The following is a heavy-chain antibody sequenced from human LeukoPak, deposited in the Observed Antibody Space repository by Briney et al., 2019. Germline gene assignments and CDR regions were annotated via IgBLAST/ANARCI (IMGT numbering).Heavy chain of an antibody. CDR3: ERSDCTSDVCHSFDF. CDR2: FYSGST. CDR1: GRSIRSYY. D-gene: IGHD2-8*01. J-gene: IGHJ4*02. Sequence: SETLSLTCTVSGRSIRSYYGSWIWQPPGKGLEWIGYFYSGSTSYNVSLKSRVTISVDTSKNQVSLKLSSVTAADTAVYYCERSDCTSDVCHSFDFWGQGTLVSVSS. V-gene: IGHV4-59*08.